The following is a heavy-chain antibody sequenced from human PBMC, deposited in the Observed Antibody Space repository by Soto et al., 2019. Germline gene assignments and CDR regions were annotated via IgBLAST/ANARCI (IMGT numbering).Heavy chain of an antibody. CDR2: IYYSGST. CDR1: GGSINISSYV. J-gene: IGHJ5*02. D-gene: IGHD6-19*01. CDR3: ARHYSSGSRNWFDP. V-gene: IGHV4-39*01. Sequence: SGTLYLTCSVSGGSINISSYVGGWVRQPPGKGLEWIGSIYYSGSTYYNPSLRSRVTISVDTSKNQFSLKLSSVTAADTAVFYCARHYSSGSRNWFDPWGQGTLVTVPS.